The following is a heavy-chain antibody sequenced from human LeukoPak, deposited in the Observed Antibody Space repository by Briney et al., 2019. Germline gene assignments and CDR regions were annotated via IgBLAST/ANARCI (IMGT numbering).Heavy chain of an antibody. CDR2: IIPILGIA. D-gene: IGHD6-6*01. CDR3: AWLHSSSRFDYYYYGMDV. V-gene: IGHV1-69*02. CDR1: GGTFSSYT. Sequence: SVKVSCKASGGTFSSYTISCVRQAPGQGLEWMGRIIPILGIANYAQKFQGRVTITADKSTSTAYMELSSLRSEDTAVYYCAWLHSSSRFDYYYYGMDVWGQGTTVTVSS. J-gene: IGHJ6*02.